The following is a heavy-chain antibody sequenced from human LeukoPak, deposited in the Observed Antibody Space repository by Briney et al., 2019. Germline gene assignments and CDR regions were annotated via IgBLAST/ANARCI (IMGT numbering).Heavy chain of an antibody. J-gene: IGHJ4*02. CDR2: ISGSGGST. CDR1: GFTFSNYA. V-gene: IGHV3-23*01. Sequence: GGSLRLSCAASGFTFSNYAMSWVRQAPGKGLEWVSAISGSGGSTYCADSVKGRFTITRDNSKNTVNLQMNSLRVEDTAVYYCAKYVGSGWRYYFDYWGQGTLVTVSS. CDR3: AKYVGSGWRYYFDY. D-gene: IGHD6-19*01.